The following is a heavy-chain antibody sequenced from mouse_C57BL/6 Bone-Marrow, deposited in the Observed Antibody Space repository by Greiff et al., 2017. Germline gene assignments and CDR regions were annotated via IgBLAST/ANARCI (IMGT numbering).Heavy chain of an antibody. Sequence: QVQLQQSGAELARPGASVKLSCKASGYTFTSYGISWVKQSTGQGLEWIGEIYPRSGNTYYNEKFKGKATLTADKSYSTAYMELRSLTSEDSAVYFCAREGYYGSSFAYWGQGALVTVSA. J-gene: IGHJ3*01. D-gene: IGHD1-1*01. CDR3: AREGYYGSSFAY. CDR1: GYTFTSYG. V-gene: IGHV1-81*01. CDR2: IYPRSGNT.